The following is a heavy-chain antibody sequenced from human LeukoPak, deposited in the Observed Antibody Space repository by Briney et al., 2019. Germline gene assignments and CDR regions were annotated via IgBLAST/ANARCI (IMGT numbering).Heavy chain of an antibody. CDR3: ARQLRWGDFDY. CDR2: IYYSGST. CDR1: GGSVSSGSYY. Sequence: PSETLSLTCSVSGGSVSSGSYYWTWIRQPPGKGLEWFGYIYYSGSTNYNPSLKSRVTISVDTYKNQFSLKLSSVTAADTAVYYCARQLRWGDFDYWGQGTLVTVSS. J-gene: IGHJ4*02. V-gene: IGHV4-61*01. D-gene: IGHD4-23*01.